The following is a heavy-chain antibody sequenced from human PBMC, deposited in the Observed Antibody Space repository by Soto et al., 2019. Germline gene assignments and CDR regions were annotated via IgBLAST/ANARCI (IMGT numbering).Heavy chain of an antibody. Sequence: SQSLSLTCTVGGGSISSYYWSWIRQPPGKGLEWIGDIYYSGSTNYNPSLMRRVALSVDTSKIQFPLKLCSVTAAYTAVYYCARGYSYAYATRHYYGMDVWRQGNTVIVSS. CDR2: IYYSGST. CDR3: ARGYSYAYATRHYYGMDV. J-gene: IGHJ6*02. CDR1: GGSISSYY. V-gene: IGHV4-59*01. D-gene: IGHD5-18*01.